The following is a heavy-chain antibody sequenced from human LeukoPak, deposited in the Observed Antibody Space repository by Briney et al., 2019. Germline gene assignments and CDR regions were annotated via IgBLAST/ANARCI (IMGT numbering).Heavy chain of an antibody. J-gene: IGHJ3*02. CDR2: ISTYNGHT. V-gene: IGHV1-18*01. CDR1: GYTFTSYG. D-gene: IGHD2-8*01. CDR3: AGGMVWEDAFDI. Sequence: ASVKVSCKASGYTFTSYGISWVRQAPGQGLEWMGWISTYNGHTNYAQMLQGRVTMTTDTFTTTAYMELRSLRYDDTAVYYCAGGMVWEDAFDIWGQGTMVTVSS.